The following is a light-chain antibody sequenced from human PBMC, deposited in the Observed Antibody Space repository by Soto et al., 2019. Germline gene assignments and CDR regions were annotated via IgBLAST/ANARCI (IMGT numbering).Light chain of an antibody. CDR1: QSISSY. CDR3: QQSYSTPYT. V-gene: IGKV1-39*01. J-gene: IGKJ2*01. CDR2: AAS. Sequence: DIQMTQSPSSLSASVGDRVTITCRASQSISSYLNWYQQKPGKAPKLLIYAASSLQSEVPSRFSGSGSGTDFTLTISSLQPEDFATYYFQQSYSTPYTFGQGTKLEIK.